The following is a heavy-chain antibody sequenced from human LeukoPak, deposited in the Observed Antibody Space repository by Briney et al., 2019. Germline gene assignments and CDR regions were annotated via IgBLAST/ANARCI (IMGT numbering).Heavy chain of an antibody. J-gene: IGHJ4*02. D-gene: IGHD6-19*01. CDR3: ARGRSKWLARDY. V-gene: IGHV4-34*01. Sequence: PSETLSLTCAVYGGSFSGYYWSWIRQPPGKGLEWVGEINHSGSTNYNPSLKSRVTISVDTSKNQFSLKLSSVTAADTAVYYCARGRSKWLARDYWGQGTLVTVSS. CDR1: GGSFSGYY. CDR2: INHSGST.